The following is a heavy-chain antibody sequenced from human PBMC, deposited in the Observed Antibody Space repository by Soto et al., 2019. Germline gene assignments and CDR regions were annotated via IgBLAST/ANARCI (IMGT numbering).Heavy chain of an antibody. D-gene: IGHD3-10*01. Sequence: LGGSLRLSCAASGFTFSSYAMSWVRQAPGKGLEWVSAISGSGGSTYYADSVKGRFTISRDNSKNTLYLQMNSLRAEDTAVYYCAKLRGGPYYYYGMDVWGQGTTVTVSS. CDR3: AKLRGGPYYYYGMDV. CDR1: GFTFSSYA. J-gene: IGHJ6*02. CDR2: ISGSGGST. V-gene: IGHV3-23*01.